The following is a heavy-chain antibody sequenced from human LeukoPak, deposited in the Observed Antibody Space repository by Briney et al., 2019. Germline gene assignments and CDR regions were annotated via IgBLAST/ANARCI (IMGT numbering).Heavy chain of an antibody. V-gene: IGHV3-21*01. Sequence: GGSLRLSCAASGFTFSSYSMNWVRQAPGKGLEWVSSTSSSSSYIYYADSVKGRFTISRDNAKNSLYLQMNSLRAEDTAVYYCARSSDWFNWFDPWGQGTLVTVSS. CDR2: TSSSSSYI. CDR1: GFTFSSYS. CDR3: ARSSDWFNWFDP. D-gene: IGHD6-19*01. J-gene: IGHJ5*02.